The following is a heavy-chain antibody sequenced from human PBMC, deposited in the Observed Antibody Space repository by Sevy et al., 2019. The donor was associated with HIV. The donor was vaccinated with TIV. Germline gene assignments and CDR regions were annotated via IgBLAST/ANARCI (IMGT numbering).Heavy chain of an antibody. Sequence: GGSLRLSCAASGFTFSDFYMSWIRQAPGKGLEWISYISGGGRNIYYADSVKGRFTISRDNVKNSLYLQMNSLRAEDTAVYYCAREGSLNPAGTSYWGQGTLVTVSS. CDR2: ISGGGRNI. CDR3: AREGSLNPAGTSY. CDR1: GFTFSDFY. J-gene: IGHJ4*01. D-gene: IGHD6-13*01. V-gene: IGHV3-11*01.